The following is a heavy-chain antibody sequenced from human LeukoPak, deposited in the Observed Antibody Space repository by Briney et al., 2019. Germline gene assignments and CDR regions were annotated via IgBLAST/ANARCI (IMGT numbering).Heavy chain of an antibody. D-gene: IGHD5-18*01. CDR2: ISGDGAST. V-gene: IGHV3-23*01. CDR1: GFTFAIHA. Sequence: GGSLRLSCAASGFTFAIHAMTWVRQAPGKGLEWVSGISGDGASTHYAESVKGRFTITRDNFRNTLYLQMNSLRTEDTAVYYCAFLEGYSYGTGSSYGTDVWGQGTAVTVS. J-gene: IGHJ6*02. CDR3: AFLEGYSYGTGSSYGTDV.